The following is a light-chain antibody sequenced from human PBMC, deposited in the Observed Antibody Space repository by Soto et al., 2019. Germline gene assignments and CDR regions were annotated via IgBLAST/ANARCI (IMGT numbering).Light chain of an antibody. Sequence: DIQMTQSPYSLSASVGDRVALTGRASQGISNYLAWYQQKPGKVPKLLIYAASTLQSGVPPRFSGSGSGTDFTLTISSLQPEDVATYYCQKYNSAPRTFGQGTKVDIK. CDR3: QKYNSAPRT. V-gene: IGKV1-27*01. CDR2: AAS. J-gene: IGKJ1*01. CDR1: QGISNY.